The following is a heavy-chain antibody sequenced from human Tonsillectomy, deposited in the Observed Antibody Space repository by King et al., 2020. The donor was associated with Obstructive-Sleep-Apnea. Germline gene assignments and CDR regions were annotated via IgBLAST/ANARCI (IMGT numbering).Heavy chain of an antibody. Sequence: VQLLESGGGLVQPGGSLRLSCAASGFTFSIYAMNWVRQAPGKGLEWVSGISSSGGSTYYADSVKGRFTISRDNSKNTLYLEMNSLRAEDTAVYYCSGSYYSNLNWFDSWGQGTLVTVSS. CDR2: ISSSGGST. V-gene: IGHV3-23*01. D-gene: IGHD3-10*01. CDR1: GFTFSIYA. J-gene: IGHJ5*01. CDR3: SGSYYSNLNWFDS.